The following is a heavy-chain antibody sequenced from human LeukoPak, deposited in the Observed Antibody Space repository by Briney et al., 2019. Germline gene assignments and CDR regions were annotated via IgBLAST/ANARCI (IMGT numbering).Heavy chain of an antibody. CDR1: GFTFSSYA. D-gene: IGHD5-18*01. Sequence: GGSLRLSCAASGFTFSSYAMRWFRQAPGKGLEWVAVISYDGSNKYYADSVQGRFTISRDNSKNTLYLQMNSLTAEDTAVYYCARDFYSRQFDYWGQGALVTVSS. CDR2: ISYDGSNK. CDR3: ARDFYSRQFDY. J-gene: IGHJ4*02. V-gene: IGHV3-30*14.